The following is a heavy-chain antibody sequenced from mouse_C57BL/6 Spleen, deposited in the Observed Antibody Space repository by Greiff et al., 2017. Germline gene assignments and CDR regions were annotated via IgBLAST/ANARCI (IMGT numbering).Heavy chain of an antibody. D-gene: IGHD1-1*01. J-gene: IGHJ2*01. V-gene: IGHV1-52*01. CDR1: GYTFTSYW. CDR2: IDPSDSET. Sequence: QVQLKQPGAELVRPGSSVKLSCKASGYTFTSYWMHWVKQRPIQGLEWIGNIDPSDSETHYNQKFKDKATLTVDKSSSTAYMQLSSLTSEDSAVYYCARAFITTAEDYFDYWGQGTTLTVSS. CDR3: ARAFITTAEDYFDY.